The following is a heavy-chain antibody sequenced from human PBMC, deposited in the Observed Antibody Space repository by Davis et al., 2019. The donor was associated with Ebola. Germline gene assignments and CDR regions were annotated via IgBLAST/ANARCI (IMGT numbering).Heavy chain of an antibody. Sequence: ASVKVSCKASGDTFTNHAIHWMRQAPGQRLEWMGWINAGDGFTKYSQMFQGRVIITRDTSASTAYMELYSLRSEDTAVYYCARGSLWFGEHLISYYMDVWGKGTTVIVSS. V-gene: IGHV1-3*01. J-gene: IGHJ6*03. D-gene: IGHD3-10*01. CDR1: GDTFTNHA. CDR3: ARGSLWFGEHLISYYMDV. CDR2: INAGDGFT.